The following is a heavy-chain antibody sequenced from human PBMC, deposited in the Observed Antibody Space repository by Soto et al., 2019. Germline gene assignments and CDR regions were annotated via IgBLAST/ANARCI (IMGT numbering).Heavy chain of an antibody. J-gene: IGHJ6*04. Sequence: PSETLSLTCTVSGCSISSGGYYWSWIRQHPGKGLEWIGYIYYSGSTYYNPSLKSRVTISVDTSKNQFSLKLSSVTAADTAVYYCARDNPEFYYDILWDYAMDVWGKGTTVTVSS. D-gene: IGHD3-9*01. CDR1: GCSISSGGYY. V-gene: IGHV4-31*03. CDR3: ARDNPEFYYDILWDYAMDV. CDR2: IYYSGST.